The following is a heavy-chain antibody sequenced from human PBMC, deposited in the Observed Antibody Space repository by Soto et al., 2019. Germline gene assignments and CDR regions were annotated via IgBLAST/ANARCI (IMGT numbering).Heavy chain of an antibody. CDR3: ARVFGSSSWYGSYYGMDV. V-gene: IGHV6-1*01. CDR1: GDSVSSNSAA. D-gene: IGHD6-13*01. CDR2: TYYRSKWYN. Sequence: SQTLSLTCAISGDSVSSNSAAWNWIRQSPSRGLEWLGRTYYRSKWYNDYAVSVKSRITINPDTSKNQFSLQLNSVTPEDTAVYYCARVFGSSSWYGSYYGMDVWGQGTTVTVSS. J-gene: IGHJ6*02.